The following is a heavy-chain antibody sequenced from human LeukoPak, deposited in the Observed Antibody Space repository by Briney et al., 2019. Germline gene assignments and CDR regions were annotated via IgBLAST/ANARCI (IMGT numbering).Heavy chain of an antibody. CDR2: INHSGST. Sequence: ASETLSLTCAVYGGSFSGYYWSWIRQPPGKGLEWIGEINHSGSTNYNPSLKSRVTISVDTSKNQFSLKLGSVTAADTAVYYCARGRGYDYVWGSYRYTIPFDYWGQGTLVTVSS. D-gene: IGHD3-16*02. V-gene: IGHV4-34*01. CDR3: ARGRGYDYVWGSYRYTIPFDY. J-gene: IGHJ4*02. CDR1: GGSFSGYY.